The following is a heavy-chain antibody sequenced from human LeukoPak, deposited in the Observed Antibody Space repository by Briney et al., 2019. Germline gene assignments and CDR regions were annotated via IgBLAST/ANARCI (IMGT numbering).Heavy chain of an antibody. D-gene: IGHD3-9*01. CDR3: ARGDILTGYRYYFDY. V-gene: IGHV1-69*06. CDR2: IIPIFGTA. Sequence: SVKVSCKASGGTFSSYAISWVRQAPGQGLEWMGGIIPIFGTANYAQKFQGRVTITADKSTSTAYMELSSLRSKDTAVYYCARGDILTGYRYYFDYWGQGTLVTVSS. J-gene: IGHJ4*02. CDR1: GGTFSSYA.